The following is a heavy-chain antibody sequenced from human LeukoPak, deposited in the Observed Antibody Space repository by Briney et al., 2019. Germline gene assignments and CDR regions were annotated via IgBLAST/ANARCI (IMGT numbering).Heavy chain of an antibody. CDR3: ARNLGFDY. CDR2: ISSISSPI. Sequence: GGSLRLSCAASGFTFSSYALIWVRQAPGKGLEWVSYISSISSPIYYADSVKGRFTISRDNAKNSLYLQMNSLRDEDTAVYYCARNLGFDYWGQGTLVTVSS. V-gene: IGHV3-48*02. J-gene: IGHJ4*02. CDR1: GFTFSSYA. D-gene: IGHD1-26*01.